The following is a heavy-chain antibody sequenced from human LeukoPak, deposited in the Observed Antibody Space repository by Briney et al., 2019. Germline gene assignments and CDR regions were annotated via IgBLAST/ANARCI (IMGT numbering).Heavy chain of an antibody. CDR1: GFPFSSHG. Sequence: GGSLRLSCAGSGFPFSSHGMNWVRQAPGKGLEWVSGISPGGPTYYADSVKGRFSISRDDSKNTFYLQMINLRAEDTAVYYCAKDGAWLRFDDWGQGILVTVSS. CDR2: ISPGGPT. V-gene: IGHV3-23*01. J-gene: IGHJ4*02. D-gene: IGHD5-12*01. CDR3: AKDGAWLRFDD.